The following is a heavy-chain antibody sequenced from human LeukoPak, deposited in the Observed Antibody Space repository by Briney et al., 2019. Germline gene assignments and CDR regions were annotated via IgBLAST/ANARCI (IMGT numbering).Heavy chain of an antibody. CDR1: GGSFSGYY. V-gene: IGHV4-34*01. CDR3: ARETRALWYRGTTAFDY. Sequence: SETLSLTCAVYGGSFSGYYWSWIRQPPGKGLERIGEINHSGSTNYNPSLKGRVTISVDTSKNQFSLKLSSVTAADTAVYYCARETRALWYRGTTAFDYWGQGTLVTVSS. D-gene: IGHD1-1*01. CDR2: INHSGST. J-gene: IGHJ4*02.